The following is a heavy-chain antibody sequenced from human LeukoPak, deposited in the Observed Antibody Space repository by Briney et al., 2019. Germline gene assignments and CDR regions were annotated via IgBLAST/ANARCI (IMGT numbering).Heavy chain of an antibody. CDR1: GYSISSGYF. Sequence: SETLSLTCTVSGYSISSGYFWGWMRQPPGKGLEWIGSIYQSETAHYNPSLKSRVTISVDTSKNQFSLKLRSVMAADTAVYYCAKGQWLPTNWFDPWGQGTLVTVSS. D-gene: IGHD6-19*01. CDR3: AKGQWLPTNWFDP. V-gene: IGHV4-38-2*02. J-gene: IGHJ5*02. CDR2: IYQSETA.